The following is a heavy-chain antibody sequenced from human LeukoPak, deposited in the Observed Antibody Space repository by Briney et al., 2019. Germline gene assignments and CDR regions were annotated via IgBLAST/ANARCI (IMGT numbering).Heavy chain of an antibody. V-gene: IGHV3-23*01. Sequence: GGSLRLSCAASGFTFSSYGMSWVRQAPGKGLEWVSAISGSGGSTYYADSVKGRFTISRDNSKNTLYLQMNSLRAEDTAVYYCAKGTYCRGGSCYSGYYYYMDVWGKGTTVTISS. CDR2: ISGSGGST. CDR3: AKGTYCRGGSCYSGYYYYMDV. CDR1: GFTFSSYG. J-gene: IGHJ6*03. D-gene: IGHD2-15*01.